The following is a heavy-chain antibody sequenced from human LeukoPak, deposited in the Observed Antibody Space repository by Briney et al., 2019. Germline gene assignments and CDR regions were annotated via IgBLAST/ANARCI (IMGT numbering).Heavy chain of an antibody. V-gene: IGHV1-2*02. CDR2: INPNSGGI. Sequence: ASVKVSCKASGYTFTGYYMHWVRQAPGQGLEWMGWINPNSGGINYAQKFQGRVTMTRDTSISTAYTELSRLRSDDTAVYYCARVLGYCSSTSCPWPDYWGQGTLVSVSS. CDR3: ARVLGYCSSTSCPWPDY. D-gene: IGHD2-2*01. J-gene: IGHJ4*02. CDR1: GYTFTGYY.